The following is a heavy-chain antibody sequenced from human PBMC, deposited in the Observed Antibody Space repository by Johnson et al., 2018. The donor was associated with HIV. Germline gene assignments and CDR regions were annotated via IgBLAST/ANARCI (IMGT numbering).Heavy chain of an antibody. Sequence: VQLVESGGGSVQPGGSLRLSCAASGFTVSSNYMSWVRQAPGKGLEWVSAISGSGGSTYYADSVKGRFTVSRDNSKNTLYLQINSLRPEDTAVYYCARLPSGYSRDDLDIWGQGTMVTVSS. CDR2: SGSGGST. D-gene: IGHD5-18*01. CDR1: GFTVSSNY. J-gene: IGHJ3*02. CDR3: ARLPSGYSRDDLDI. V-gene: IGHV3-66*02.